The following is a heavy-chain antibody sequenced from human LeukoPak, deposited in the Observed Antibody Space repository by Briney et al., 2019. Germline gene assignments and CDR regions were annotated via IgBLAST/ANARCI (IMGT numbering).Heavy chain of an antibody. CDR1: GYSISSGYY. Sequence: SETLSLTCTVSGYSISSGYYWGWIRQPPGKGLEWIGSIYHSGSTYYNPSLKSRVTISVDTSKNQFSLKLSSVTAADTAVYYCARLVFSAFDIWGQGTMVTVSS. CDR3: ARLVFSAFDI. D-gene: IGHD3-9*01. J-gene: IGHJ3*02. CDR2: IYHSGST. V-gene: IGHV4-38-2*02.